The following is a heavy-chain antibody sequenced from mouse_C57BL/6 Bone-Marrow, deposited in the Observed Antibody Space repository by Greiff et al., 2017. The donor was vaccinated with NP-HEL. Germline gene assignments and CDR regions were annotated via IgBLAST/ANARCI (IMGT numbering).Heavy chain of an antibody. CDR2: IYPRSGNT. CDR3: AREIYYYGSNYAMDY. CDR1: GYTFTSYG. Sequence: VQVVESGAELARPGASVKLSCKASGYTFTSYGISWVKQRTGQGLEWIGEIYPRSGNTYYNEKFKGKATLTADKSSSTAYMELRSLTSEDSAVYFCAREIYYYGSNYAMDYWGQGTSVTVSS. V-gene: IGHV1-81*01. D-gene: IGHD1-1*01. J-gene: IGHJ4*01.